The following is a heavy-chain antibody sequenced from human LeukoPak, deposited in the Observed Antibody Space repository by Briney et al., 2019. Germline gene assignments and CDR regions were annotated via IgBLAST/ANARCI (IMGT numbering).Heavy chain of an antibody. D-gene: IGHD1-26*01. J-gene: IGHJ4*02. Sequence: GGSLRLSCAAYGFTFSSYSMNWVRQAPGKGLEWVASISSSSSYIYYADSVKGRFTISRDNAKNSLYLQMNSLRAEDTAVYYCARDMSGGSYHVAHFDYWGQGTLVTVSS. CDR1: GFTFSSYS. CDR3: ARDMSGGSYHVAHFDY. V-gene: IGHV3-21*01. CDR2: ISSSSSYI.